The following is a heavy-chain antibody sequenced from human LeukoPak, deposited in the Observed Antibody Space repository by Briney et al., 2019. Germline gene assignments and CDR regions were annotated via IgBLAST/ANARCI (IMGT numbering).Heavy chain of an antibody. J-gene: IGHJ5*02. CDR3: ARAITSNWFDP. Sequence: GGSLRLSCEASGFTFGSYEMTWVRQAPGKGLEWLSYISTSGSIIVYADSVKGRFTISRDNAKNSLYLQMNSLRAEDTAVYYCARAITSNWFDPWGQGTLVTVSS. CDR2: ISTSGSII. V-gene: IGHV3-48*03. CDR1: GFTFGSYE.